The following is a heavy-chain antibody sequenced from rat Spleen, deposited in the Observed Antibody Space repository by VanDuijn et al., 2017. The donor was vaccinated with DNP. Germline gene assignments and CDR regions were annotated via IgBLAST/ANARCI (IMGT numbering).Heavy chain of an antibody. Sequence: EVKLVESGGGLVQPGRSLKLSCAASGFKLNDYWMGWVRQAPGKELEWIGEINKDSSTINYTPSLRDRFTISRDNAQNSLYLQMNSLGSADTATYYCVTRGTGSDNWFAYWGQGTLVTVSS. CDR3: VTRGTGSDNWFAY. J-gene: IGHJ3*01. CDR2: INKDSSTI. CDR1: GFKLNDYW. V-gene: IGHV4-2*01. D-gene: IGHD5-1*01.